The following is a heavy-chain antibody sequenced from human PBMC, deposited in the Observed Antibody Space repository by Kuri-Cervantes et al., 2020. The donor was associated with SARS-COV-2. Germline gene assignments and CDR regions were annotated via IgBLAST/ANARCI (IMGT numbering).Heavy chain of an antibody. CDR1: GGSISSGGYY. D-gene: IGHD6-19*01. J-gene: IGHJ3*02. CDR3: ASNLAVAGLFIVFDI. CDR2: IYYSGST. V-gene: IGHV4-31*03. Sequence: SETLSLTCTVSGGSISSGGYYWSWIRQHPGKGLEWIGYIYYSGSTYYNPSLKSRVTISVDTSKNQFSLKLSSVTAADTAVYYCASNLAVAGLFIVFDIWGQGTMVTVSS.